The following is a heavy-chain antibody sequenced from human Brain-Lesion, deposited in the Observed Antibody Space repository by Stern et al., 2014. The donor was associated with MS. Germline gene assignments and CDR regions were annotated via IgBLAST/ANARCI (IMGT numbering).Heavy chain of an antibody. V-gene: IGHV4-39*01. D-gene: IGHD1-26*01. CDR1: GGSISSSTYY. CDR2: IYYSGFT. CDR3: ARHDSVPRPSQLYSARDRGPGYFDY. Sequence: QLQLQESGPGLVKPSETLSLTCTVSGGSISSSTYYWAWIRQPPGKGLEWIGNIYYSGFTYYNPSLKSRVTISVDMPKNQFSLKLSSVTAADTAIYYCARHDSVPRPSQLYSARDRGPGYFDYWGQGTLGTVSS. J-gene: IGHJ4*02.